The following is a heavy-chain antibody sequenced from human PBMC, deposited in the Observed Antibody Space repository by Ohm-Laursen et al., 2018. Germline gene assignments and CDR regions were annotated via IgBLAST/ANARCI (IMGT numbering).Heavy chain of an antibody. Sequence: SSVKVSCKASGYTFTVNYIHWVRQAPGQGLEWMGWINPNTGGTNYAQKFRGRVTMTRDTSITTAYMELSRLSSDDTAVYFCARVMSTLRYFDWLPEEYFDYWGQGTPVTVSS. V-gene: IGHV1-2*02. D-gene: IGHD3-9*01. CDR2: INPNTGGT. CDR3: ARVMSTLRYFDWLPEEYFDY. J-gene: IGHJ4*02. CDR1: GYTFTVNY.